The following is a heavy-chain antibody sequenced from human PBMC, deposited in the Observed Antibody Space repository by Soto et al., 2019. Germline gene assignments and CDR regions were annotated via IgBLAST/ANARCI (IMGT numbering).Heavy chain of an antibody. V-gene: IGHV3-9*01. CDR1: GFTFDDYA. J-gene: IGHJ6*02. Sequence: PGGSLRLSCAASGFTFDDYAMHWVRQAPGKGLEWVSGISWNSGSIAYADSVKGRFTISRDNAKNSLYLQMNSLRAEDTALYYCAKDRGSGSYAANYYYYGMDVWGQGTTVTVSS. D-gene: IGHD3-10*01. CDR3: AKDRGSGSYAANYYYYGMDV. CDR2: ISWNSGSI.